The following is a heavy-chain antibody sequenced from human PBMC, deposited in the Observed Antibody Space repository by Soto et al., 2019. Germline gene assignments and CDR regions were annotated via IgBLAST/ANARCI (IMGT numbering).Heavy chain of an antibody. J-gene: IGHJ4*02. CDR2: IYYSGST. CDR1: GGSVSSGSYY. CDR3: ASFTNGVPIPTY. Sequence: QVQLQESGPGLVKPSETLSLTCTVSGGSVSSGSYYWSWIRQPPGKGLEWIGYIYYSGSTNYNPSLNSRVTISVDTSKNQFSLKLSSVTAADTAVYYCASFTNGVPIPTYWGQGTLVTVSS. V-gene: IGHV4-61*01. D-gene: IGHD2-8*01.